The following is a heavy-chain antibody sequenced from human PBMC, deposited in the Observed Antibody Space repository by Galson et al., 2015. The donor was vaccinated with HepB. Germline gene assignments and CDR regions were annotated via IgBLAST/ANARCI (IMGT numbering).Heavy chain of an antibody. CDR2: IKQDGSEK. V-gene: IGHV3-7*01. CDR3: AREKRFLEWSYYYFDY. D-gene: IGHD3-3*01. CDR1: GFTFSSYW. Sequence: SLRLSCAASGFTFSSYWMSWVRQAPGKGLEWVANIKQDGSEKYYVDSVKGRFTISRDNAKNSLYLQMNSLRAEDTAVYYCAREKRFLEWSYYYFDYWGQGTLVTVSS. J-gene: IGHJ4*02.